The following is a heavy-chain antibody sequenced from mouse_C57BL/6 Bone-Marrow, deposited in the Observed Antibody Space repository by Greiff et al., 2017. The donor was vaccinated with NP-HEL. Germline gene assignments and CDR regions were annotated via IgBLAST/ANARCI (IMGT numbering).Heavy chain of an antibody. CDR2: ISNLAYSM. Sequence: DVKLVESGGGLVQPGGSLKLSCAASGFTFSDYGMAWVRQAPRKGPEWVAFISNLAYSMYYADTVTGRCTISRENAKNTLYLEVSSLRSEDTAMFYCARQGYYYGSSYVRAMDYWGQGTSVTVSS. J-gene: IGHJ4*01. CDR1: GFTFSDYG. D-gene: IGHD1-1*01. CDR3: ARQGYYYGSSYVRAMDY. V-gene: IGHV5-15*01.